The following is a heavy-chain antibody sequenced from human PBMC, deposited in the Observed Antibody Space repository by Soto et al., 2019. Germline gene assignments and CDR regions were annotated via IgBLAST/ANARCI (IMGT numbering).Heavy chain of an antibody. D-gene: IGHD3-3*02. Sequence: QMQLVESGGGVVQPGRSLRLSCAASGFTFSRYAMHWVRQAPGKGLEWVAVISYDGSNKYYADSVKGRFTISRDNSKNTLYLQMNSLRAEDTAVYYCAREHFLDDWGQGTLVTVSS. J-gene: IGHJ4*02. V-gene: IGHV3-30-3*01. CDR3: AREHFLDD. CDR2: ISYDGSNK. CDR1: GFTFSRYA.